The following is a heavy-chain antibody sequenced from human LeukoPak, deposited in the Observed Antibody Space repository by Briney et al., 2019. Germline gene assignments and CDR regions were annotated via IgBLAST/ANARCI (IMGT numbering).Heavy chain of an antibody. D-gene: IGHD3-9*01. CDR2: IYYSGST. CDR1: GGSFSSYY. J-gene: IGHJ4*02. V-gene: IGHV4-59*01. CDR3: ARVRYFDWLLFDY. Sequence: SETLSLTCAVYGGSFSSYYWSWIRQPPGKGLEWIGYIYYSGSTNYNPSLKSRVTISVDTSKNQFSLKLSSVTAADTAVYYCARVRYFDWLLFDYWGQGTLVTVSS.